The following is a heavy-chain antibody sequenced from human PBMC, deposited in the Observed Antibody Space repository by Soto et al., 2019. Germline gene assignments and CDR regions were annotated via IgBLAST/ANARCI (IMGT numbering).Heavy chain of an antibody. Sequence: QVQLVQSGAEVKTPGSSVKVSCKASGGTFSSYTISWVRQSPGQGLEWMGRIIPILGIENYAQKFQGRVTITADKSTSTAYMELRSLRSEATAVYYCARGLSGSTYDYWGQGTLVTVSS. V-gene: IGHV1-69*02. CDR3: ARGLSGSTYDY. CDR2: IIPILGIE. D-gene: IGHD1-26*01. J-gene: IGHJ4*02. CDR1: GGTFSSYT.